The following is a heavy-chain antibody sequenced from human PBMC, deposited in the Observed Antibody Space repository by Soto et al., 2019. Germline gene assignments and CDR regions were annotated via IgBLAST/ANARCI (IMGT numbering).Heavy chain of an antibody. CDR1: GFTFSSYG. CDR2: IWYDGSNK. V-gene: IGHV3-33*01. D-gene: IGHD6-13*01. CDR3: ARPIVGYTSSLDY. Sequence: GGSLRLSCAASGFTFSSYGMHWVRQAPGKGLEWVAVIWYDGSNKYFADSVRGRFTISRDNSKNTLYLQMNSLRAEDTAVYYCARPIVGYTSSLDYWGQGTLVTVSS. J-gene: IGHJ4*02.